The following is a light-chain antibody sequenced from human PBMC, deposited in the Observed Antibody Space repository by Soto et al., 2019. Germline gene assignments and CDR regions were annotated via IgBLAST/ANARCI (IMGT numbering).Light chain of an antibody. CDR2: DDD. CDR3: QSYDSNKVM. J-gene: IGLJ3*02. V-gene: IGLV6-57*03. Sequence: NFMLTQPHSVSGSPGKTVTISCTRSSGSIASTYVQWYQQRPGSAPTTIIFDDDQRRSGVSDRFSGSIDSSSNSASLTISGLKTEDAADYYCQSYDSNKVMFGGGTKLTVL. CDR1: SGSIASTY.